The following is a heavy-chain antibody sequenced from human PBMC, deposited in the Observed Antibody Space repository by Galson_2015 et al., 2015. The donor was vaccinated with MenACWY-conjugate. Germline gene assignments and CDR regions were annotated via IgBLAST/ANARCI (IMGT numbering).Heavy chain of an antibody. V-gene: IGHV3-73*01. J-gene: IGHJ2*01. D-gene: IGHD1-26*01. Sequence: SYATAYAASVKGRFTISRDDSKNTAYLQMNSLKTEDTAVYYCTRLGPYYSGSYFDLWGRGTLVTVSS. CDR3: TRLGPYYSGSYFDL. CDR2: SYAT.